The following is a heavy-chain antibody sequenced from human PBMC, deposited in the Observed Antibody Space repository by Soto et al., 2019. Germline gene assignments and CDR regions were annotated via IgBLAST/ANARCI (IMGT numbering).Heavy chain of an antibody. CDR2: INHSGST. CDR3: ASRGYSYGRQFDY. J-gene: IGHJ4*02. D-gene: IGHD5-18*01. Sequence: SETLSLTCAVYGGSFSGYYWSWIRQPPGKGLEWIGEINHSGSTNYNPSLKSRVTISVDTSKNQFSLKLSSVTAADTAVYYCASRGYSYGRQFDYWGQGTLVTVSS. CDR1: GGSFSGYY. V-gene: IGHV4-34*01.